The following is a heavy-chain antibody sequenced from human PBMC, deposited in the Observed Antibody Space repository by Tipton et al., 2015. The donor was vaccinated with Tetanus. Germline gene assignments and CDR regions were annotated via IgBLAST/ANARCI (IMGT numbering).Heavy chain of an antibody. Sequence: TLSLTCSVSGASISSGGYFWNWIRHRPGKGLEWIGEVHPRGSTNYNPSLKSRVTISLDTSKTHFYLNLSSVTAADTAVYYCARPIKQWLVPVDSWGQGTLVTVSS. CDR3: ARPIKQWLVPVDS. V-gene: IGHV4-30-2*01. CDR1: GASISSGGYF. J-gene: IGHJ4*02. D-gene: IGHD6-19*01. CDR2: VHPRGST.